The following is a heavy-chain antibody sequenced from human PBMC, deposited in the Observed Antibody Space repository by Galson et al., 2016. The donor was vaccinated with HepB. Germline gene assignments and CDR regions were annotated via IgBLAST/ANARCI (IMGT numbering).Heavy chain of an antibody. CDR1: GFTFNHYA. J-gene: IGHJ4*02. CDR2: VSASAETT. Sequence: SLRLSCAASGFTFNHYAMTWVRQAPGKGLEWVSTVSASAETTYYADSVKGRFTISRDTSKNTLTLQMSSLRAEDTALYFCAKVLIAVAGYCGFDYWGQGILVTVSS. V-gene: IGHV3-23*01. D-gene: IGHD6-19*01. CDR3: AKVLIAVAGYCGFDY.